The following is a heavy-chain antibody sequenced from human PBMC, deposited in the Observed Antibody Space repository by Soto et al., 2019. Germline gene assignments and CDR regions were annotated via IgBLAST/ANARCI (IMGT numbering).Heavy chain of an antibody. D-gene: IGHD1-26*01. CDR1: GGSISSGDYY. V-gene: IGHV4-31*03. J-gene: IGHJ4*02. CDR2: ISYSGST. CDR3: ARDRGSGTYYELDY. Sequence: SETLSLTCTVSGGSISSGDYYWTWIRQHPGRGLEWIGYISYSGSTYYNPSLKSRLAISVDTSKNQFSLRLSSVTAADTAMYYCARDRGSGTYYELDYWGQGTLVTVSS.